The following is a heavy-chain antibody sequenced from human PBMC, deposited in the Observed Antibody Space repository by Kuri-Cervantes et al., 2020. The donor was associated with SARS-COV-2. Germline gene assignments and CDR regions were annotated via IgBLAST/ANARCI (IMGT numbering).Heavy chain of an antibody. V-gene: IGHV4-59*11. CDR2: IYYIGST. J-gene: IGHJ5*02. Sequence: SETLSLTCTLSGGSISSHYWSWIRQPPGKGLEWIGYIYYIGSTNYNPSLKSRVTISVDTSKNQFSLNLCSVTAADTAVYYCARYFWSGYYTGWFYPRGQGTLVTVSS. CDR1: GGSISSHY. CDR3: ARYFWSGYYTGWFYP. D-gene: IGHD3-3*01.